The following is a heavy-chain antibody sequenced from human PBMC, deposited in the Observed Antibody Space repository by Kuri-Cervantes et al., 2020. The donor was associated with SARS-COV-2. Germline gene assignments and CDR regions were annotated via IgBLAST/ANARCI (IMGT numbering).Heavy chain of an antibody. V-gene: IGHV3-15*01. CDR3: STGPLAY. CDR2: IYSESDAAQYAAPDGGTT. Sequence: GGSLRLSCTASGVTFTNRAMSWVRQAPGKGLEWVGRIYSESDAAQYAAPDGGTTDYAAPMKDRFIISRDDSTNTLLLQMNFLQTEDTAVYYCSTGPLAYWGHGTLVTVSS. J-gene: IGHJ4*01. CDR1: GVTFTNRA.